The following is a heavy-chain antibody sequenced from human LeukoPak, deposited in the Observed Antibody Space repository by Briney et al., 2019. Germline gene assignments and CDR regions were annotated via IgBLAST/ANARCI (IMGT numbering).Heavy chain of an antibody. CDR2: ISYDGINQ. Sequence: GGSLRLSCAASGFTFSSYAMHWVREAPGKGLGWVAVISYDGINQYYADSVKGRFTISRDNSKNTLYLQMNSLRAEDTAVYYCASGGGYCSSTSCYVSDYWGQGTLVTVSS. CDR1: GFTFSSYA. V-gene: IGHV3-30-3*01. CDR3: ASGGGYCSSTSCYVSDY. J-gene: IGHJ4*02. D-gene: IGHD2-2*01.